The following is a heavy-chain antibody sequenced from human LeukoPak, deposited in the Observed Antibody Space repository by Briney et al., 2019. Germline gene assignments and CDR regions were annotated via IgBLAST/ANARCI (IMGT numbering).Heavy chain of an antibody. CDR1: GFTVSSNY. J-gene: IGHJ4*02. CDR3: ARDNDLVAAGYYFDY. Sequence: GGSLRLSCAASGFTVSSNYMSWVRQAPGKGLEWVSVIYSGGSTYYADSVKGRFTMSRDNSKNTLYLQMNSLRAEDTAVYYCARDNDLVAAGYYFDYWGQGTLVTVSS. CDR2: IYSGGST. D-gene: IGHD6-13*01. V-gene: IGHV3-53*05.